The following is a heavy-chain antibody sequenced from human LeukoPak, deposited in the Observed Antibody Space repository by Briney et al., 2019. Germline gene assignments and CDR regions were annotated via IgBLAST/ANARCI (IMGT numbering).Heavy chain of an antibody. CDR2: IYNSGST. V-gene: IGHV4-59*12. CDR1: GGSITTFY. CDR3: ARDRSIGVFGVAIYYFDY. D-gene: IGHD3-3*01. Sequence: PSETLSLTCSVSGGSITTFYWSWIRQPPGKGLEWIGYIYNSGSTNYNPSLKSRVTISVDTSNNQVSLKVRSVTAADTAVYYCARDRSIGVFGVAIYYFDYWGQGTLVTVSS. J-gene: IGHJ4*02.